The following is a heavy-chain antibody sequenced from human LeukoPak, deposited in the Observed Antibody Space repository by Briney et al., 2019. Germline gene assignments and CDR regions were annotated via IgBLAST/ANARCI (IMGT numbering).Heavy chain of an antibody. J-gene: IGHJ6*03. CDR1: GGSISSGSYY. CDR3: ARGLYYYDSCGSPPYYYYYMDV. Sequence: SETLSLTCTVSGGSISSGSYYWSWIRQPAGRGLEWIGRIYTSGSTNYNPSLKSRVTISVDTSKNQFSLKLSSVTAADTAVYYCARGLYYYDSCGSPPYYYYYMDVWGKGTTVTVSS. D-gene: IGHD3-22*01. V-gene: IGHV4-61*02. CDR2: IYTSGST.